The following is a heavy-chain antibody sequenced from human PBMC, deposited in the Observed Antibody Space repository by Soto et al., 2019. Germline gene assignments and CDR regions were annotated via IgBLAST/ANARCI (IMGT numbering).Heavy chain of an antibody. V-gene: IGHV4-39*01. CDR3: ARRFEYFHH. CDR2: IYYSGST. CDR1: GGSITSSSHY. J-gene: IGHJ1*01. Sequence: SETLSLTCTVSGGSITSSSHYWGWIRQPPGEGLEWIGSIYYSGSTYYNPSLKSRVTISVDTSKNQFSLKLSSVTAADTAVYYCARRFEYFHHWGQGTLVTVSS.